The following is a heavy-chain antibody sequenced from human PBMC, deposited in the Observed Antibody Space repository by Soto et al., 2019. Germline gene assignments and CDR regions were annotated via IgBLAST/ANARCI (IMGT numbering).Heavy chain of an antibody. Sequence: EVQLLESGGGLVQPGGSLRLSCVASGFTFSNYAINWVRQAPGKGLEWISAISGGGVNTYYADSVQGRISVSRDNFKSTLYLHMDSLRAADTAVYYCAKGIVPNHDDSSGAPFDVWGQGTKVTVSS. D-gene: IGHD3-22*01. J-gene: IGHJ3*01. CDR1: GFTFSNYA. CDR2: ISGGGVNT. V-gene: IGHV3-23*01. CDR3: AKGIVPNHDDSSGAPFDV.